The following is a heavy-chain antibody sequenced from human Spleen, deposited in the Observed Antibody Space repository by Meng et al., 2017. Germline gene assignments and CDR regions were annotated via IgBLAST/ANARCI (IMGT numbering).Heavy chain of an antibody. J-gene: IGHJ4*02. CDR3: ARLTVTYFDY. CDR2: IYYSGST. D-gene: IGHD4-17*01. Sequence: QAQLQGSGPGLVKPSQTLSLTCTVSGGSISSGGYYWSWIRQHPGKGLEWIGYIYYSGSTYYNPSLKSLVTISVDTSKNQFSLRLSSVTAADTAVYYCARLTVTYFDYWGQGTLVTVSS. V-gene: IGHV4-31*01. CDR1: GGSISSGGYY.